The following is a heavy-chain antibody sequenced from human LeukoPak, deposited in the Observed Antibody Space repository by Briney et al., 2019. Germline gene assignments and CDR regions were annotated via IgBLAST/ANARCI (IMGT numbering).Heavy chain of an antibody. Sequence: ASVKVSCKASGYTFTSYYMHWVRQAPGQGLEGMGRINPSGGSTSYAQKFQGRVTMTRDTSTTTVYMELSSLRSEDTAVYYCARVGYCSGGSCYSPIDYWGQGTLVTVSS. V-gene: IGHV1-46*01. CDR1: GYTFTSYY. CDR2: INPSGGST. J-gene: IGHJ4*02. CDR3: ARVGYCSGGSCYSPIDY. D-gene: IGHD2-15*01.